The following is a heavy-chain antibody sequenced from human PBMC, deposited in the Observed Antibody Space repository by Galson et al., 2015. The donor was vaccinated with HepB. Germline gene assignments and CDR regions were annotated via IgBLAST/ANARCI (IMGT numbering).Heavy chain of an antibody. D-gene: IGHD3-3*01. Sequence: SLRLSCATPGFTFSDYTMSWVRQPPGKGLEWVSTITLRSSYIYYADSVRGRFTISRDNAKNSLFLQVNSLRAEDTAVYYCARALIGYYVLFDYWGQGALVTVSS. CDR3: ARALIGYYVLFDY. V-gene: IGHV3-21*01. CDR2: ITLRSSYI. CDR1: GFTFSDYT. J-gene: IGHJ4*02.